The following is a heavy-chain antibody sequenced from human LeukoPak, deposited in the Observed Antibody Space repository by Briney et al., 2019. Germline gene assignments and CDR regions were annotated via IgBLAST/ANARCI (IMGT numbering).Heavy chain of an antibody. CDR3: ATLGLVGANSDY. Sequence: PGGSLRLSCAASGFTFSSYAMSWVRQAPGKGLEWVSTISGSGGSTYYADSVKGRFTISRDNSKNTLYLQMNSLRAEDTAVHYCATLGLVGANSDYWGQGTLVTVSS. V-gene: IGHV3-23*01. J-gene: IGHJ4*02. CDR2: ISGSGGST. D-gene: IGHD1-26*01. CDR1: GFTFSSYA.